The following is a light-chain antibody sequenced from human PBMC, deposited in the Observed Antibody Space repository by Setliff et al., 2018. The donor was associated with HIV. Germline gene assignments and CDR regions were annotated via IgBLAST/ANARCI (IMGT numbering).Light chain of an antibody. CDR1: QSISDW. V-gene: IGKV1-5*03. CDR2: KAT. Sequence: DIQMTQSPSTLSASVGDRVTITCRASQSISDWLVWYQQKAGKAPKLLLYKATTLGSGVPSRFSGSVSGTEFTLTISSLQPDDFATYYCQQYNSYPLTGGGGTKVDIK. CDR3: QQYNSYPLT. J-gene: IGKJ4*01.